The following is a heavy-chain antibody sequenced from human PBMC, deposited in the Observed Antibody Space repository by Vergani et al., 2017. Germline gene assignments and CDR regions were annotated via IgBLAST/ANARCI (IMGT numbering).Heavy chain of an antibody. D-gene: IGHD6-19*01. CDR2: ISSSSSYI. CDR3: AREALHSSGWYGYYYYYGMDV. CDR1: GFTFSSYS. V-gene: IGHV3-21*01. J-gene: IGHJ6*02. Sequence: EVQLVESGGGLVKPGGSLRLSCAASGFTFSSYSMNWVRQAPGQGLEWVSSISSSSSYIYYADSVKGRFTISRDNAKNSLYLQMNSLRAEDTAVYYCAREALHSSGWYGYYYYYGMDVWGQGTTVTVSS.